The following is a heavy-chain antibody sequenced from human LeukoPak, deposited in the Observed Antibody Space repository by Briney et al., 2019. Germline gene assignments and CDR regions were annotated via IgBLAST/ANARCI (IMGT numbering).Heavy chain of an antibody. V-gene: IGHV1-69*05. CDR3: ARDYGDYVYAFDI. Sequence: ASVKVSCKASGGTFSSYAISWVRQAPGQGLEWVGGIIPIFGTANYAQKFQGRVTITTDESTSTAYMELSSLRSEDTAVYYCARDYGDYVYAFDIWGQGTMVTVSS. J-gene: IGHJ3*02. CDR2: IIPIFGTA. D-gene: IGHD4-17*01. CDR1: GGTFSSYA.